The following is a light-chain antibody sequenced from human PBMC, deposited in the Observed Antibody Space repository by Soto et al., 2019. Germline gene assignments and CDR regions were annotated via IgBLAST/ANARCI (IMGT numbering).Light chain of an antibody. CDR1: QGISSW. J-gene: IGKJ5*01. Sequence: AIRMTQSTSSLSASTGDRVTITCRASQGISSWLAWYQQKPGKAPKLLIYKASTLKSGVPSRFSGSGSGTDFTLTITRLEPEDSAVYFCQQYTGPPTTFGQGTRLEIK. V-gene: IGKV1-8*01. CDR3: QQYTGPPTT. CDR2: KAS.